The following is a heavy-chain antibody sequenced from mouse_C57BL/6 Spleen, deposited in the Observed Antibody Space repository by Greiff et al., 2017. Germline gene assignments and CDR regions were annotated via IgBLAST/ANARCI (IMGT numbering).Heavy chain of an antibody. D-gene: IGHD1-1*02. J-gene: IGHJ2*01. V-gene: IGHV6-3*01. CDR3: TGVGGGY. CDR2: IRLKSDNYAT. CDR1: GFTFSNYW. Sequence: EVQLQESGGGLVQPGGSMKLSCVASGFTFSNYWMNWVRQSPEKGLEWVAQIRLKSDNYATHYAESVKGRFTISRDDSKSSVYLQMNNLRAEDTGIYYCTGVGGGYWGQGTTLTVSS.